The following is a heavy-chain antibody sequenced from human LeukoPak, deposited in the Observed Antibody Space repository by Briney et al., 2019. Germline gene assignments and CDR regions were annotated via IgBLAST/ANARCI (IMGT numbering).Heavy chain of an antibody. CDR2: INSSSSTI. D-gene: IGHD3-9*01. CDR3: ARGGDYDILTGYPHYYYYGMDV. J-gene: IGHJ6*02. V-gene: IGHV3-21*01. CDR1: GFTFSSYS. Sequence: AGESLRLSCAASGFTFSSYSMNWVRQAPGKGLEWVSSINSSSSTIYYADSVKGRFTISRDNAKNSLYLQMNSLRAEDTAVYYCARGGDYDILTGYPHYYYYGMDVWGQGTTVTVS.